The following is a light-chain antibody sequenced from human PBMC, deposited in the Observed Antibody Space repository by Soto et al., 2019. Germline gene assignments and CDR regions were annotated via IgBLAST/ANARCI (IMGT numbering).Light chain of an antibody. V-gene: IGKV1-5*01. CDR3: QQYTNTNNPWM. CDR2: DAS. J-gene: IGKJ1*01. CDR1: HNIERW. Sequence: IQMTQSPATLCASVGDRVTITCRASHNIERWMAWYQQKPGKAPKLLVYDASTLQSGVASRFSGSGSGTEFTLIISGLQPDDSATYYCQQYTNTNNPWMFGQGTKVDIK.